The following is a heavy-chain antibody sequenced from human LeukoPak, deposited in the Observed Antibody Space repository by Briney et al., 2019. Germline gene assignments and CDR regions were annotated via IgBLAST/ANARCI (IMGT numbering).Heavy chain of an antibody. V-gene: IGHV3-30-3*01. CDR3: ARDADFYGSGSSRFDY. CDR1: GFTFSGYA. J-gene: IGHJ4*02. Sequence: PGRSLRLSCAASGFTFSGYAMHWVRQAPGKGLEWVAVKSYDGSNKYYADSVKGRFTISRDNSKNTLYLQMNSLRAEDSAVYYCARDADFYGSGSSRFDYWGQGTLVTVSS. CDR2: KSYDGSNK. D-gene: IGHD3-10*01.